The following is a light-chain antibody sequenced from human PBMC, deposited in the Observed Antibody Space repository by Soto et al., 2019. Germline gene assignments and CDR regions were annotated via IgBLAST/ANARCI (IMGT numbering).Light chain of an antibody. Sequence: DIQMTQSPSSLSASVGDRVTITCRASQNINNYLSWYQHKPGKAPKFLIYVASTLQSGVPSRFSGSGSGTDFTLTISRLQPEDFATYFCQQTYSSPYTFGPGTKVEI. CDR1: QNINNY. V-gene: IGKV1-39*01. J-gene: IGKJ2*01. CDR3: QQTYSSPYT. CDR2: VAS.